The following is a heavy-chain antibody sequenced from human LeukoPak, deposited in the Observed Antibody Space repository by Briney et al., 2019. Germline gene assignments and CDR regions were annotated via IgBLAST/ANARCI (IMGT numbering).Heavy chain of an antibody. J-gene: IGHJ5*02. D-gene: IGHD3-3*01. Sequence: SETLSLTCAVYGGSFSGYYWSWIRQPPGKGLEWIGEINHSGSTNYNPSLKSRVTISVDTSKNQFSLRLSSVTAADTAVYYCARVDPALRFLEWLYPDAGGQGTLDTVSS. CDR3: ARVDPALRFLEWLYPDA. V-gene: IGHV4-34*01. CDR1: GGSFSGYY. CDR2: INHSGST.